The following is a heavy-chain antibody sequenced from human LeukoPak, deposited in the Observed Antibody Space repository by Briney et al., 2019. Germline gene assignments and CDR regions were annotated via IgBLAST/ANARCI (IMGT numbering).Heavy chain of an antibody. CDR3: ARQAVARPFDL. V-gene: IGHV3-21*06. Sequence: GGTLRLSCVASGFTFTSSAMSWVRQAPGKGLEWVSAISGRSGTTYYADSVKGRFTISRDNAQSSLYLQMNSLRAGDTAVYYCARQAVARPFDLWGQGTMVAVSS. CDR1: GFTFTSSA. J-gene: IGHJ3*01. CDR2: ISGRSGTT.